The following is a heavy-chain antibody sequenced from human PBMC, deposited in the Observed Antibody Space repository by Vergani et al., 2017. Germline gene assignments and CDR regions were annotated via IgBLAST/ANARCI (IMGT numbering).Heavy chain of an antibody. J-gene: IGHJ4*02. CDR3: ARDGGSGSYYPLDY. CDR2: SIPIFGTA. Sequence: QVQLVQSGAEVKKPGSSVKVSCKASGGTFSSYAISWVRQAPGQGLEWMGGSIPIFGTANYAQKFQGRVTITADESTSTAYMELSSLRSEDTAVYYCARDGGSGSYYPLDYWGQGTLVTVSS. CDR1: GGTFSSYA. D-gene: IGHD3-10*01. V-gene: IGHV1-69*01.